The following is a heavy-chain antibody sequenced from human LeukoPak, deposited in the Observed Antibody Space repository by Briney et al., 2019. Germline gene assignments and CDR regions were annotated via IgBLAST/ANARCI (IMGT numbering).Heavy chain of an antibody. CDR2: INHSGST. V-gene: IGHV4-34*01. Sequence: SETLSLTCAVYGGSFSGYYWSWIRQPPGKGLEWIGEINHSGSTNYNPSLRSRVTISVDTSKNQFSLKLSSVTAADTAVYYCARVCYDYVWGSYPQPWAFDIWGQGTMVTVSS. D-gene: IGHD3-16*02. J-gene: IGHJ3*02. CDR3: ARVCYDYVWGSYPQPWAFDI. CDR1: GGSFSGYY.